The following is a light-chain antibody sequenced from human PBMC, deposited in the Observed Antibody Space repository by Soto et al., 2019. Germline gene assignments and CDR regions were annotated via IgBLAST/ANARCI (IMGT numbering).Light chain of an antibody. J-gene: IGKJ1*01. CDR1: QDVRAY. V-gene: IGKV1-39*01. CDR2: AAS. CDR3: QQSYSPLWT. Sequence: DVQMTQSPSSLSASVGDRVTITCRASQDVRAYLNWYQQKPGEAPKLLIYAASTLQSGVPSRFSGSGSGTDFTLTISSLQPEDFATYYCQQSYSPLWTFGQGTKVDIK.